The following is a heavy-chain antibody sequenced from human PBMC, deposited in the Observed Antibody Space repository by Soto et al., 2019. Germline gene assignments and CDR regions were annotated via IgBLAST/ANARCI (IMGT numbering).Heavy chain of an antibody. J-gene: IGHJ4*02. Sequence: QVQLVQSGAEVKKPGSSVKVSCKASGGTFSSYAISWVRQAPGQGLEWMGGIIPIFGTANYAQKFQGRVTITADESTSTAYMELSSLRSEDTAVYYCATHVDTAMVHTQYYFDYWGQGTLVTFSS. CDR2: IIPIFGTA. D-gene: IGHD5-18*01. V-gene: IGHV1-69*12. CDR3: ATHVDTAMVHTQYYFDY. CDR1: GGTFSSYA.